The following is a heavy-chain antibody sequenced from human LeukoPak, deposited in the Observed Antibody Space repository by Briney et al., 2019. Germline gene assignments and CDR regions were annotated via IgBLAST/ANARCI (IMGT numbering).Heavy chain of an antibody. CDR2: IWYDGSTK. Sequence: PGWSLRLSYAASGFTFSTYGMHWVRQAPGKGLEWVANIWYDGSTKYYADSVKGRFTISRGNSKNTLYLQMNSLRAEDTAVYYCARKKDTFDFYDSSGLDYWGQGALVTVSS. J-gene: IGHJ4*02. CDR1: GFTFSTYG. V-gene: IGHV3-33*01. D-gene: IGHD3-22*01. CDR3: ARKKDTFDFYDSSGLDY.